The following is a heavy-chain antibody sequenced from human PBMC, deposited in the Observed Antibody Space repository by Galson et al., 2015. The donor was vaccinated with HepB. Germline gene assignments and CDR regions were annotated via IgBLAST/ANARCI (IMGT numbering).Heavy chain of an antibody. Sequence: SLRLSCAASGLTLYRYNMNWVRQAPGKGLAWVASISSGSSYIYYADSVKGRFTISRDNTKNSVSLHMSSLRAEDTAVYYCARDSHCGGYGCYFDYWGQGTLVTVSS. V-gene: IGHV3-21*01. CDR3: ARDSHCGGYGCYFDY. CDR1: GLTLYRYN. D-gene: IGHD5-12*01. CDR2: ISSGSSYI. J-gene: IGHJ4*02.